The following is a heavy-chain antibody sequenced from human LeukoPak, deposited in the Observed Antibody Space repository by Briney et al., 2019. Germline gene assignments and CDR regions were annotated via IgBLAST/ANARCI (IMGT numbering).Heavy chain of an antibody. Sequence: ASVKVSCKASGYTFTRYDINWVRQAPGQGLEWMGWINPNSGGTNYAQKFQGRVTMTRDTSISTAYMELSRLRSDDTAVYYCARDQTGTTPTAFDIWGQGTMVTVSS. D-gene: IGHD1-1*01. CDR2: INPNSGGT. J-gene: IGHJ3*02. CDR3: ARDQTGTTPTAFDI. V-gene: IGHV1-2*02. CDR1: GYTFTRYD.